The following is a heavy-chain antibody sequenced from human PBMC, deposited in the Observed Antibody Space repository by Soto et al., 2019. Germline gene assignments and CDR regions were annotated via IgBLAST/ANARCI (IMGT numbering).Heavy chain of an antibody. CDR2: ITSSGTTV. CDR3: ARGSRNSAYYFDF. J-gene: IGHJ4*02. CDR1: GFTFSSYS. Sequence: EVHLVESGGGLVQPGGSLRLSCAASGFTFSSYSLNWVRQAPGKGLEWVSYITSSGTTVYYADSVRGRFTIARDNARNSLQLQMNSLRDDDTAVYYCARGSRNSAYYFDFWGQGTLVTVSP. D-gene: IGHD2-15*01. V-gene: IGHV3-48*02.